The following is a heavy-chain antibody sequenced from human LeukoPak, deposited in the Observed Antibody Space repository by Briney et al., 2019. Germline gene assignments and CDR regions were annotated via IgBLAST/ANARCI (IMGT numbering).Heavy chain of an antibody. CDR1: GFTFNTYG. CDR2: IWYDGSNE. D-gene: IGHD1-26*01. CDR3: VRGSPLGATTNWLDP. Sequence: GGSLRLSCAASGFTFNTYGMHWVRQAPGKGLEWVAIIWYDGSNENYADSVKGRFTISSDNSKNTLYLQMNSLRAEDTAMYYCVRGSPLGATTNWLDPWGQGTLVTVSS. V-gene: IGHV3-33*01. J-gene: IGHJ5*02.